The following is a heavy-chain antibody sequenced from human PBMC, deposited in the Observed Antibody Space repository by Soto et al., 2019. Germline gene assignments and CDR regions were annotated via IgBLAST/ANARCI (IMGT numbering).Heavy chain of an antibody. J-gene: IGHJ3*01. CDR2: IYYTGSA. CDR3: VRSVRMAVVVPSSGGLM. V-gene: IGHV4-39*01. D-gene: IGHD2-15*01. Sequence: SSETLSLTCNVSGDSISSRTFYWGWIRQAPGKGLQWIGSIYYTGSAYYNPSLRSRATVSVHTSTNQFSLRLTSVTAADTAVYYCVRSVRMAVVVPSSGGLMWGQGTMVTVSS. CDR1: GDSISSRTFY.